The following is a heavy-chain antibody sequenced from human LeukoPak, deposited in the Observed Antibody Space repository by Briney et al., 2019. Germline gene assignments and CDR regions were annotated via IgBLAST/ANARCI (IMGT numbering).Heavy chain of an antibody. V-gene: IGHV3-23*01. CDR1: GFPFSSYG. CDR2: ISGSGGNT. CDR3: AELGITMIGGV. D-gene: IGHD3-10*02. J-gene: IGHJ6*04. Sequence: GGSLRLSCAASGFPFSSYGMSWVRQAPGKGLEWVSGISGSGGNTYYADSVRGRFTISRDDSKSTLYLQMNSLRAEDTAVYYCAELGITMIGGVWGKGTTVTISS.